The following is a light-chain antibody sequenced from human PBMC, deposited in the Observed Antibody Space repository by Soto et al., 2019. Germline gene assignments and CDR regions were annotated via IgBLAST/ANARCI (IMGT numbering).Light chain of an antibody. Sequence: DIVLTQSPVTMSLSPGERATLSCRASQSISGYLAWYQQRPGQAPRLLIYDASKRATGIPARFNGSASATDFILTISGLEPEDFAVYYCQHRSLIGGGTRVEIK. V-gene: IGKV3-11*01. CDR2: DAS. CDR1: QSISGY. CDR3: QHRSL. J-gene: IGKJ4*01.